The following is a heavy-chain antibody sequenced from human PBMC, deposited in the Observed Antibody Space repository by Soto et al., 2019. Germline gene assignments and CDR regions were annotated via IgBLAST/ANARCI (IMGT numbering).Heavy chain of an antibody. CDR1: GGTFTTHT. Sequence: QVQLVQSGAEVREPGSSVKLSCKASGGTFTTHTISWVRQAPGQGLEWVGRIFPVLDIANYAQKFQGRVTNTADKATGTAYMYLGSLRSEDTAMYYCANLPSGYCSDKRCGFWGQGALVTVSS. CDR3: ANLPSGYCSDKRCGF. J-gene: IGHJ4*02. CDR2: IFPVLDIA. V-gene: IGHV1-69*02. D-gene: IGHD2-15*01.